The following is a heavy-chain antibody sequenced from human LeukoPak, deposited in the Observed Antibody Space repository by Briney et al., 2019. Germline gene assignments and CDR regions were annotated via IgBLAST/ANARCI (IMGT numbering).Heavy chain of an antibody. CDR1: GFSLSNFQ. J-gene: IGHJ5*02. Sequence: GGSLRLSCVASGFSLSNFQMYWVRQAPGKGLEWVSIISLDGSTEFYADSVKGRFTISRDTASNTMHQEMNNLRIEDTAVYYCMRDYMGWFDPWGQGSLVTVSS. D-gene: IGHD3-10*01. CDR2: ISLDGSTE. V-gene: IGHV3-30-3*01. CDR3: MRDYMGWFDP.